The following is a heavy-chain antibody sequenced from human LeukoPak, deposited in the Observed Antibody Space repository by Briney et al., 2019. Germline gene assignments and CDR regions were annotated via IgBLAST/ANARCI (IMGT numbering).Heavy chain of an antibody. CDR3: ARDFDRSFEWLFEPYYYYGMDV. Sequence: ASVKVSCKASGYTFTSYGISWVRQAPGQGLEWMGWISAYNGNTNYAQKLQGRVTMTTDTSTSTAYMELRSLRSDDTAVYYCARDFDRSFEWLFEPYYYYGMDVWGQGTTVTVSS. V-gene: IGHV1-18*01. J-gene: IGHJ6*02. CDR2: ISAYNGNT. CDR1: GYTFTSYG. D-gene: IGHD3-3*01.